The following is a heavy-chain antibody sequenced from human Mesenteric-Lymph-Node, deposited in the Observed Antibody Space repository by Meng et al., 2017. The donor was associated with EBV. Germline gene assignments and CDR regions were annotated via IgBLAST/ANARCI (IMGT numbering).Heavy chain of an antibody. Sequence: EGQRLESGGGLVQPGGSLRLSCAASGFTFNIYAMNWVRQAPGRGLEWVSGISGSGGTTYYADSVKGRFSIFRDNSGNTVSLQMNSLRVEDTAVYYCSNLPYNYWGQGTLVTVSS. D-gene: IGHD5-24*01. CDR1: GFTFNIYA. V-gene: IGHV3-23*01. CDR2: ISGSGGTT. CDR3: SNLPYNY. J-gene: IGHJ4*02.